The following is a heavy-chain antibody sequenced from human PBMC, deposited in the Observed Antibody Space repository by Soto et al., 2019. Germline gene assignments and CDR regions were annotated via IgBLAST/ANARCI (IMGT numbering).Heavy chain of an antibody. J-gene: IGHJ4*01. CDR3: AAVPYYYDSSGYYFDY. D-gene: IGHD3-22*01. CDR1: GFTFTSSA. V-gene: IGHV1-58*01. Sequence: SVKVSCKSSGFTFTSSAVQWVRQARGQRLEWIGWIVVGSGNTNYAQKFHERVTITRDMSTSTAYMELSSLRSDDTAVYYCAAVPYYYDSSGYYFDYWGQGTLVTVSS. CDR2: IVVGSGNT.